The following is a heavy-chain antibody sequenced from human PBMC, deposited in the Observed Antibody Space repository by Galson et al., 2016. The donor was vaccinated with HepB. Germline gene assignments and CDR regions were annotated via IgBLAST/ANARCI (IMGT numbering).Heavy chain of an antibody. V-gene: IGHV1-18*01. CDR1: GYNFSNYG. J-gene: IGHJ3*01. CDR3: ARDGIEGGGPDAFDL. CDR2: KSVYNGNT. D-gene: IGHD4-23*01. Sequence: SVKVSCKASGYNFSNYGISWVRQAPGQGLEWMGWKSVYNGNTNYAQELQGRVTMTTDTSTSTAYMELRSLRSDDTAVYYCARDGIEGGGPDAFDLWGQGTMVIVSS.